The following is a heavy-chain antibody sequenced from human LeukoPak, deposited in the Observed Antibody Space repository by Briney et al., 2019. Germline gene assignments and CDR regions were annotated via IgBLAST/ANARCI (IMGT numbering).Heavy chain of an antibody. J-gene: IGHJ6*03. V-gene: IGHV4-34*01. CDR2: INPSGSP. CDR3: ASVRHDPLEYYYYIDV. CDR1: GDSLSRYS. Sequence: PSETLSLTRAVSGDSLSRYSWTWIRQPPGKGLEWLGEINPSGSPDYNPSLKSRATISVDTSKNQFSLRVASVTAADTAVYYCASVRHDPLEYYYYIDVWGKGTTVTVSS. D-gene: IGHD2/OR15-2a*01.